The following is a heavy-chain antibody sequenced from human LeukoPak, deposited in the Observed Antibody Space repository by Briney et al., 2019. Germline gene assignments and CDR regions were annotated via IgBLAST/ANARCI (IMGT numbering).Heavy chain of an antibody. Sequence: GGSLRLSCAASGFTFSSYGMHWVRQAPGKGLEWVAVIWYDGSNKYYADSVKGRFTISRDNSKNTLYLQMNSLRAEDTAVYYCARDLAGSAFDIWGQGTMVTVSS. CDR2: IWYDGSNK. J-gene: IGHJ3*02. CDR3: ARDLAGSAFDI. CDR1: GFTFSSYG. D-gene: IGHD6-13*01. V-gene: IGHV3-33*01.